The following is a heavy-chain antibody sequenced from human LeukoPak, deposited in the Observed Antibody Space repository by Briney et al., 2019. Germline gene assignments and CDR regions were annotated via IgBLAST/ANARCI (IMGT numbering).Heavy chain of an antibody. J-gene: IGHJ2*01. CDR1: GGSISSGDHY. CDR3: ARTYCSSTSCYLHWYFDL. V-gene: IGHV4-30-4*08. CDR2: IYYSGST. D-gene: IGHD2-2*01. Sequence: PSETLSLTCTVAGGSISSGDHYWSWIRQPPGKGLEWIGYIYYSGSTYYNPSLKSRVTISVDTSKNQFSLKLSSVTAADTAVYYCARTYCSSTSCYLHWYFDLWGRGTLVTVSS.